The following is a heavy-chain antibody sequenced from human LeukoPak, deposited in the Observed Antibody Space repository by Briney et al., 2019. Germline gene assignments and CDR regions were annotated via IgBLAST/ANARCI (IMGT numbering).Heavy chain of an antibody. J-gene: IGHJ6*02. Sequence: GGSLRLSCAASGFTFSSYGMHWVRQAPGKGLEWVAVISYDGSNKYYADSVKGRFTISRDNSKNTLYLQMNSLRAEDTVVYYCAKELSCSSTSCSYYYYYGMDVWGQGTTVTVSS. CDR2: ISYDGSNK. V-gene: IGHV3-30*18. D-gene: IGHD2-2*01. CDR3: AKELSCSSTSCSYYYYYGMDV. CDR1: GFTFSSYG.